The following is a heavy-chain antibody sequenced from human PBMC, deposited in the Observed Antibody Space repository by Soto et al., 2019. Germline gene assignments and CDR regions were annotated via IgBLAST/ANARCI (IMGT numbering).Heavy chain of an antibody. V-gene: IGHV4-34*01. J-gene: IGHJ5*02. CDR2: INHSGST. CDR1: GGSFSGYY. Sequence: QVQLQQWGAGLLKPSETLSLTCAVYGGSFSGYYWSWIRQPPGKGLEWIGEINHSGSTNYNPSLKRRVTITVDTSETQSSLYLSSVTAANTAVYYWARCLRAHGYCSSTSCYLGNWFDPWGQGTLVTVSS. CDR3: ARCLRAHGYCSSTSCYLGNWFDP. D-gene: IGHD2-2*03.